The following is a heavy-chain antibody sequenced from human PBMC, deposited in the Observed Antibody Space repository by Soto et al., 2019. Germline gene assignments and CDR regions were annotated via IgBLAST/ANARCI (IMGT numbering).Heavy chain of an antibody. D-gene: IGHD3-10*01. CDR1: GGSISSYY. J-gene: IGHJ5*02. V-gene: IGHV4-4*07. Sequence: SETLSLTCTVSGGSISSYYWSWIRQPAGKGLEWIGRIYTSGSTNYNPSLKSRVTMSVDTSKNQFSLKLSSVTAADTAVYYCARGFVRGSYYYGSGSKNWFDPWGQGTLVPVSS. CDR3: ARGFVRGSYYYGSGSKNWFDP. CDR2: IYTSGST.